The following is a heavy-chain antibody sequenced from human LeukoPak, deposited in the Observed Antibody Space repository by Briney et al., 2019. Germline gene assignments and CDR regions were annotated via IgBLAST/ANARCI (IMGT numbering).Heavy chain of an antibody. V-gene: IGHV3-11*05. CDR2: ISSSSSYT. CDR3: AKDQVTYYDFWSGYYPDYYYGMDV. D-gene: IGHD3-3*01. J-gene: IGHJ6*02. Sequence: GGSLRLSCAASGFTFSDYYMSWIRQAPGKGLEWVSYISSSSSYTNYADSVKGRFTISRDNAKNSLYLQMNSLRAEDTAVYYCAKDQVTYYDFWSGYYPDYYYGMDVWGQGTTVTVSS. CDR1: GFTFSDYY.